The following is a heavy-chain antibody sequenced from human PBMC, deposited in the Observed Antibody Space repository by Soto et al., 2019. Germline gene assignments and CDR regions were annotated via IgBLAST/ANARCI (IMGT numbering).Heavy chain of an antibody. D-gene: IGHD3-9*01. CDR3: ARREYDSVTGYSLDH. CDR1: GFTFSTYW. Sequence: EVQLMESGGGLVQPGGSLRLSCTASGFTFSTYWMHWVRQAPGKGLVWVAHINSDGISTIYADSVKGRFTISRDNAKNALNLQMNSLRVEDTAVYFCARREYDSVTGYSLDHWGQGTLVTVSS. CDR2: INSDGIST. J-gene: IGHJ4*02. V-gene: IGHV3-74*01.